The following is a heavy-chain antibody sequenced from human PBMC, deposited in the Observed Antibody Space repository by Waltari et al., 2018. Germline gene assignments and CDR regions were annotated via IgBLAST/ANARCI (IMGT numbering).Heavy chain of an antibody. Sequence: EVQLVESGGGLVQPGESLRLSCGASGFTFRSYWMSWVRQAPGKGREWVSNMSPDGSAKYYGDSVRGRFTVSRDNAQDSMYLHVNSLRAEDTAIYYCSINDAWSFRVWGQGTLVTVSS. J-gene: IGHJ1*01. CDR3: SINDAWSFRV. V-gene: IGHV3-7*03. D-gene: IGHD1-26*01. CDR2: MSPDGSAK. CDR1: GFTFRSYW.